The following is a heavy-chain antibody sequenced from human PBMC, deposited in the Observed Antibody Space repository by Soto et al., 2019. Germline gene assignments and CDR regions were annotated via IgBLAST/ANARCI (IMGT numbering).Heavy chain of an antibody. CDR2: IYYSGNT. D-gene: IGHD6-13*01. J-gene: IGHJ5*02. CDR1: GDSISSSSYF. Sequence: SETLSLTCTVSGDSISSSSYFWGWIRQPPGKGLEWIGSIYYSGNTYYNPSLKSRVTISVDTSKNQFSLKLSSVTAADTAVYYCVMSSGSSWPRVWFDPWGQGTPVTVST. V-gene: IGHV4-39*01. CDR3: VMSSGSSWPRVWFDP.